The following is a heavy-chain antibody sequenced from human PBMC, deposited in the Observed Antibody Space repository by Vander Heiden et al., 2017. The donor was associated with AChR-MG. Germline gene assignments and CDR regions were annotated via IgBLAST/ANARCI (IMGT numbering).Heavy chain of an antibody. Sequence: QVQLQQWGAGLLKPSETLSLTCAVYGGSFSGYYWSWIRQPPGKGLEWIGEINHSGSTNYNPSLKSRVTISVDTSKNQFSLKLSSVTAADTAVYYCARRSQGWRKNWFDPWGQGTLVTVSS. CDR2: INHSGST. CDR3: ARRSQGWRKNWFDP. J-gene: IGHJ5*02. V-gene: IGHV4-34*01. CDR1: GGSFSGYY.